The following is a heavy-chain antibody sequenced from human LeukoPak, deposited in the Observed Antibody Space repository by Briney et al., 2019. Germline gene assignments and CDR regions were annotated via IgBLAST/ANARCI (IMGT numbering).Heavy chain of an antibody. CDR1: GFTFSTYA. CDR2: ISGRGDST. Sequence: GGSLRLSCAASGFTFSTYAMTWVRQAPGKGLESVSGISGRGDSTDYADSVKGRFTISRDNSKNMLFLQMLSLRADDSAVYYCAKEPYVYSSYPDYWGQGTLVTVSS. V-gene: IGHV3-23*01. J-gene: IGHJ4*02. CDR3: AKEPYVYSSYPDY. D-gene: IGHD1-26*01.